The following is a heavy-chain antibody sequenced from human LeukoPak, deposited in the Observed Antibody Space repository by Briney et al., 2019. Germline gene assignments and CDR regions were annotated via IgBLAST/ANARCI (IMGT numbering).Heavy chain of an antibody. CDR2: XXPNSGNT. CDR3: ARGRYSSSWSASPDFDY. Sequence: XXPNSGNTGYAQKFQGRVTMTRNTSISTAYMELSSLRSEDTAVYYCARGRYSSSWSASPDFDYWGQGTLVTVSS. V-gene: IGHV1-8*01. D-gene: IGHD6-13*01. J-gene: IGHJ4*02.